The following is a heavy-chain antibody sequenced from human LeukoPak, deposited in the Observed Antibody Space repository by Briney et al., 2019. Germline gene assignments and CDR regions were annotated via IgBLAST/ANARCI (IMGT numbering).Heavy chain of an antibody. D-gene: IGHD2-21*02. V-gene: IGHV5-51*01. Sequence: GESLKISCKGSGYSFTSDWIGWVRQMPGKGLECMGIIYPGDSDTRYSPSFQGQVTISADKSISTAYLQWSSLKASGSAMYYCARLPYCGGDCYPNWFDPWGQGTLVTVSS. J-gene: IGHJ5*02. CDR3: ARLPYCGGDCYPNWFDP. CDR1: GYSFTSDW. CDR2: IYPGDSDT.